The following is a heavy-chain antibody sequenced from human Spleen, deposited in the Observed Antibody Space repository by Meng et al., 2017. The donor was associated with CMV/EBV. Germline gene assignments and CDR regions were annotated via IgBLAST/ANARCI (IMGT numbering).Heavy chain of an antibody. CDR1: GFTLSDYY. CDR3: VREDYGDYFFDT. CDR2: ISSSGNTI. D-gene: IGHD4-17*01. Sequence: GSLRLSCAASGFTLSDYYVSWIRQALGKGLEWLSYISSSGNTIHYADSVKGRFIISRDTPKNSVYLQMNSLRAEDTAVYYCVREDYGDYFFDTWGQGTLVTVSS. V-gene: IGHV3-11*01. J-gene: IGHJ4*02.